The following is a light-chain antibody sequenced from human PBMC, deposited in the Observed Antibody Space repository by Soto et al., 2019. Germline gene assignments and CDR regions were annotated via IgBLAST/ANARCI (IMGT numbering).Light chain of an antibody. CDR2: LAS. J-gene: IGKJ3*01. Sequence: DIVMTQSPLSLSVTPGESASISCRSSQSLLHTDGYNYLDWYVQKPGQSPQVLIFLASTRASGGSDRFIGSGSGTDFTLKISRVGPADVGIYYRMEALQNPPIFTFGPGTKVDI. CDR1: QSLLHTDGYNY. CDR3: MEALQNPPIFT. V-gene: IGKV2-28*01.